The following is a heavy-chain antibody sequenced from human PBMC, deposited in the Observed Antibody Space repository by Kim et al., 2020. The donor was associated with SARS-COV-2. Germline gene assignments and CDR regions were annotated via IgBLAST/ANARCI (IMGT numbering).Heavy chain of an antibody. D-gene: IGHD3-10*01. V-gene: IGHV1-69*01. CDR3: ARPMVRGIE. Sequence: GTANYAQKFQGRVTITADESTSTAYMELSSLRSEDTAVYYCARPMVRGIEWGQGTLVTVSS. J-gene: IGHJ4*02. CDR2: GTA.